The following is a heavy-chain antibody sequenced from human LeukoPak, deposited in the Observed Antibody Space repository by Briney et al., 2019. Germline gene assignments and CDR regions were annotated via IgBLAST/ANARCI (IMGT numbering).Heavy chain of an antibody. CDR3: AREYSSSWYGGGVDY. CDR2: IYHSGST. D-gene: IGHD6-13*01. Sequence: SETLSLTCTVSGGSISSSSYYWGWIRQPPGKGLEWIGSIYHSGSTYYNPSLRSRVTISVDTSKNQFSLKLSSVTAADTAVYYCAREYSSSWYGGGVDYWGQGTLVTVSS. V-gene: IGHV4-39*07. CDR1: GGSISSSSYY. J-gene: IGHJ4*02.